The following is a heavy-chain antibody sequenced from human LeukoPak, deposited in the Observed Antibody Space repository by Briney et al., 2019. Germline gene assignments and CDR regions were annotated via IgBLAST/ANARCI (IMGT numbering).Heavy chain of an antibody. D-gene: IGHD1-26*01. CDR1: GGSMSSYY. J-gene: IGHJ4*02. CDR3: ARQSGRNQLDS. Sequence: PSETLTLTCTVSGGSMSSYYWSWIRQPPGKGLEWIGHIYYSGSTNYNPSLKSRVTMSVDTSKNQFSLEVSSMTTADTAVYYCARQSGRNQLDSWGQGTLVTVSS. V-gene: IGHV4-59*08. CDR2: IYYSGST.